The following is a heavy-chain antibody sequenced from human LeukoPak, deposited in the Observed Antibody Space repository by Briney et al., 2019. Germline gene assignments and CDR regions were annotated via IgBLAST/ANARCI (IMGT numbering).Heavy chain of an antibody. Sequence: AASVKVFCKASGYTFTSFDINCVPQASGQGLEWMGWMNPNSGNTGYAQKFQGRDNMTRNTPISTAYMELSSLRSEDTAVYYCARGIYSSSWYFQHWGQGTLVTVSS. D-gene: IGHD6-13*01. CDR1: GYTFTSFD. CDR3: ARGIYSSSWYFQH. CDR2: MNPNSGNT. V-gene: IGHV1-8*01. J-gene: IGHJ1*01.